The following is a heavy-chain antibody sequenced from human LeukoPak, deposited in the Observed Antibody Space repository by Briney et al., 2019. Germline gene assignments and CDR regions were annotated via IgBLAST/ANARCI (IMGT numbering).Heavy chain of an antibody. V-gene: IGHV3-21*01. CDR3: ARDSGSYSC. J-gene: IGHJ4*02. Sequence: PGGSLRLSCAASGFTFSSYSMNWVRQAPGKGLEWDSSISSSSSYINYADSVKGRFTISRDNAKNSLYLQMNSLRAEDMAVYYCARDSGSYSCWGQGTLVTVSS. CDR2: ISSSSSYI. D-gene: IGHD1-26*01. CDR1: GFTFSSYS.